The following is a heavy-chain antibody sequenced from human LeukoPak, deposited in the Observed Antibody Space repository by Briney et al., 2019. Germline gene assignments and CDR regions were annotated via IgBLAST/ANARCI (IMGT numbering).Heavy chain of an antibody. CDR1: DGSISSSSFY. V-gene: IGHV4-39*07. D-gene: IGHD3-22*01. CDR3: GYYDSNRGCFDP. CDR2: IYYTGRT. Sequence: SGTLSLTCTVSDGSISSSSFYWGWIRQPPGKGLEWIGNIYYTGRTYYNPSLKSRVTISVDTSKNEFSLKLNSVTAADTAVFYCGYYDSNRGCFDPWGQGTLVTVSS. J-gene: IGHJ5*02.